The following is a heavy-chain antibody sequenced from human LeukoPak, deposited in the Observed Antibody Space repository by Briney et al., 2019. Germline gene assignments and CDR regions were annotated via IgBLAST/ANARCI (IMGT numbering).Heavy chain of an antibody. J-gene: IGHJ3*02. CDR2: IYHSGST. CDR1: GGSISSGGYY. Sequence: TSQTLSLTCTVSGGSISSGGYYWSWIRQPPGKGLEWIGYIYHSGSTYYNPSLKSRVTISVDTSKNQFSLKLTSVTAADTALYYCARRVGDYYDSDGYAFDIWGQGTMVTVSS. D-gene: IGHD3-22*01. CDR3: ARRVGDYYDSDGYAFDI. V-gene: IGHV4-30-2*01.